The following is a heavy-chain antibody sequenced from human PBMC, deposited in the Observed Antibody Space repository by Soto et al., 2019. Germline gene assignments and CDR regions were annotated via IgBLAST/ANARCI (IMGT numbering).Heavy chain of an antibody. J-gene: IGHJ4*02. D-gene: IGHD3-3*01. CDR1: VFTFSSYS. CDR2: ISSSGSTI. V-gene: IGHV3-48*02. CDR3: ARAGYRSVDY. Sequence: EVQLVESGGGLVQPGGSLRLSFAASVFTFSSYSMNWVRQAPGKGLEWVSYISSSGSTIYYADSVRGRFTISRDNAKNSLYLQMNSLRDEDTAVYYCARAGYRSVDYWGQGTLVTVSS.